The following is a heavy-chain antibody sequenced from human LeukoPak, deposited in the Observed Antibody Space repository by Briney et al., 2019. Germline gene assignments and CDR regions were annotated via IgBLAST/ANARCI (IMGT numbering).Heavy chain of an antibody. CDR2: IKQDGSEK. V-gene: IGHV3-7*01. CDR3: ARGEPDSSSSHDY. J-gene: IGHJ4*02. CDR1: GFTFSSYW. Sequence: GGSLRPSCAASGFTFSSYWMSWVRQAPGKGLEWVANIKQDGSEKYYVDSVKGRFTISRDNAKNSLYLQMNSLRAEDTAVYYCARGEPDSSSSHDYWGQGTLVTVSS. D-gene: IGHD6-6*01.